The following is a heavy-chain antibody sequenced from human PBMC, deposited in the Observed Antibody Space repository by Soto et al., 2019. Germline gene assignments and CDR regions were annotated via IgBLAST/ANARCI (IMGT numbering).Heavy chain of an antibody. CDR2: IYYRGST. CDR1: GGSISIYY. J-gene: IGHJ6*03. CDR3: ARTYSNYDYYYYYMDV. V-gene: IGHV4-59*01. Sequence: PSETLSLTFTVSGGSISIYYWSWIWQPPGKGLEWIGYIYYRGSTKYNPSLKSRVTISVDTSKNQFSLKLSSVTAADTAVYYCARTYSNYDYYYYYMDVWGKGTTVTVSS. D-gene: IGHD4-4*01.